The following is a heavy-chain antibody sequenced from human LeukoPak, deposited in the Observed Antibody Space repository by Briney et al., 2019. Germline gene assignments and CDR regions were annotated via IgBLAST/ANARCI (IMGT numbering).Heavy chain of an antibody. V-gene: IGHV4-31*03. J-gene: IGHJ4*02. Sequence: SETLSLTCTVSGGSISSGGYFWTWIRQHPGKGLEWIGYIYYSGSTYYNPSLMSRVTISADTSKNQFSLRLSSVTAADTAVYYCASGGTTVIARVDYWGQGTLVTVSS. CDR1: GGSISSGGYF. CDR2: IYYSGST. CDR3: ASGGTTVIARVDY. D-gene: IGHD4-17*01.